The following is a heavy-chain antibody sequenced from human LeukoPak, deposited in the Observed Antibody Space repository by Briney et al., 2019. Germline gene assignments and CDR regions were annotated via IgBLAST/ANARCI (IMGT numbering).Heavy chain of an antibody. Sequence: SETLSLTCTVSRGSISSGSYYWSWIRQPAGKGLEWIGRIYTSGSTNYNPSLKSRVTISVDTSKNQFSLKLSSVTAADTAVYYCARDPPSIAARPDGYYYYYYMDVWGKGTTVTVSS. V-gene: IGHV4-61*02. CDR2: IYTSGST. D-gene: IGHD6-6*01. CDR1: RGSISSGSYY. CDR3: ARDPPSIAARPDGYYYYYYMDV. J-gene: IGHJ6*03.